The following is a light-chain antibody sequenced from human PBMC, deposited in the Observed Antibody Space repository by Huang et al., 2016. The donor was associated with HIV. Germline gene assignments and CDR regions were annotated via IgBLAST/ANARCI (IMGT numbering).Light chain of an antibody. CDR3: QQYNDWPPLT. V-gene: IGKV3D-15*01. Sequence: VMTQSPASLSASPGARVTLSCSASQGVRTNLAWYQQKPGQAPTLLMFGASTRATGTPPRFSGSGSGTDFTLTITSLQSSDSAIYYCQQYNDWPPLTFGGGTKVEI. CDR2: GAS. CDR1: QGVRTN. J-gene: IGKJ4*01.